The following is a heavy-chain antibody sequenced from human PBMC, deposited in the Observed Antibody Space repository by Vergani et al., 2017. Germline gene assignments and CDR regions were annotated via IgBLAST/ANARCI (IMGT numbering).Heavy chain of an antibody. Sequence: QVQVVQSGAEVKKSGASVKVSCKTSGYTFSNYYMHWVRQAPGQGLEWMGIINPSGGHTNYAQKFHGRVTMTRDTSTSTVYMELSSLRSEDTAIYYCARGDYGILTGYRYWGQGSLVTVSA. CDR2: INPSGGHT. CDR1: GYTFSNYY. CDR3: ARGDYGILTGYRY. J-gene: IGHJ4*02. D-gene: IGHD3-9*01. V-gene: IGHV1-46*03.